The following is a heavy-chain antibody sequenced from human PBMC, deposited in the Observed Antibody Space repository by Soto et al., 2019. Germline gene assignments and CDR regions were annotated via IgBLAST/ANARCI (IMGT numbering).Heavy chain of an antibody. D-gene: IGHD5-18*01. V-gene: IGHV5-51*01. Sequence: HGESLKISCKGSGYSFTSYWIGWVRQMPGKGLEWMGIIYPGDSDTRYSPSFQGQVTISADKSISTAYLQWSSLKASDTAMYYCASQNTATVPYYYYGMDVWGQGTTVTVSS. CDR2: IYPGDSDT. CDR3: ASQNTATVPYYYYGMDV. CDR1: GYSFTSYW. J-gene: IGHJ6*02.